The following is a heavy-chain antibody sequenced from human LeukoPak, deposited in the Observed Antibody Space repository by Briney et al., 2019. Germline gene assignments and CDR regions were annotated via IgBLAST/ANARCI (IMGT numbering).Heavy chain of an antibody. CDR3: ARDYGDYPITLDY. D-gene: IGHD4-17*01. V-gene: IGHV3-74*01. CDR2: INSDGSST. CDR1: GFTSSSYW. Sequence: GGSLRLSCAASGFTSSSYWMHWVRHAPGKGLVWVSRINSDGSSTSYADSVKGRFTISRDNAKNTLYLQMNSLRAEDTAVYYCARDYGDYPITLDYWGQGTLVTVSS. J-gene: IGHJ4*02.